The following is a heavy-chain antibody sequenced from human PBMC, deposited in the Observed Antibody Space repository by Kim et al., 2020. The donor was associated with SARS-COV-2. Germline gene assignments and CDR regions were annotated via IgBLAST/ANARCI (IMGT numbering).Heavy chain of an antibody. V-gene: IGHV1-2*02. D-gene: IGHD2-2*01. CDR2: INPNSGGT. CDR3: AREGYCSSTSCSPPYYYYYGMDV. CDR1: GYTFTGYY. Sequence: ASVKVSCKASGYTFTGYYMHWVRQAPGQGLEWMGWINPNSGGTNYAQKFQGRVTMTRDTSISTAYMELSRLRSDDMAMYYCAREGYCSSTSCSPPYYYYYGMDVWGQGTTVTVSS. J-gene: IGHJ6*02.